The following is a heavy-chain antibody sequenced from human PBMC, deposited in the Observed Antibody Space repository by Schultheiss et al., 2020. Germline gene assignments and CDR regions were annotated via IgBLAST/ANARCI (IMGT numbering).Heavy chain of an antibody. J-gene: IGHJ4*02. CDR1: GYSFTNYW. Sequence: GGSMRLTCKGSGYSFTNYWIGWVRQMPGKRLEWMGFMHPGDSDTRYSPSFQGQVTISADKSISTAYLQWSSLKASDTAMYYCARRTPSAVGDYWGQGTLVTVAS. V-gene: IGHV5-51*01. D-gene: IGHD2-2*01. CDR3: ARRTPSAVGDY. CDR2: MHPGDSDT.